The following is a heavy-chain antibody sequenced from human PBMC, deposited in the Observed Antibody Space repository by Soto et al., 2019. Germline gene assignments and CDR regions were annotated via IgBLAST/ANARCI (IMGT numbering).Heavy chain of an antibody. Sequence: EVQLVECGGGLVQPGGSLRLSCTASGFTFSSYSINWVRQAPGRGLEWISYISSTSATIYYAESVRGRFTVSRDNAKNSVYLQMDSLRAEDTALYFCARAKSLEYNWFDTWGQGTPVTVSS. J-gene: IGHJ5*02. CDR1: GFTFSSYS. CDR2: ISSTSATI. V-gene: IGHV3-48*01. CDR3: ARAKSLEYNWFDT.